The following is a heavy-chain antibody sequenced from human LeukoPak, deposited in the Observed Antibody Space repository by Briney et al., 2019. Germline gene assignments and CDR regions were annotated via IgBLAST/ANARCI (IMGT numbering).Heavy chain of an antibody. D-gene: IGHD6-19*01. V-gene: IGHV1-69*13. Sequence: SVKVSCKSSGYTSRTYGISWMRQAPGQGLEWMGGIIPIFGTANYAQKFQGRVTITADESTSTAYMELSSLRSEDTAVYYCARVGSIAVAFDYWGQGTLVTVSS. CDR2: IIPIFGTA. CDR3: ARVGSIAVAFDY. J-gene: IGHJ4*02. CDR1: GYTSRTYG.